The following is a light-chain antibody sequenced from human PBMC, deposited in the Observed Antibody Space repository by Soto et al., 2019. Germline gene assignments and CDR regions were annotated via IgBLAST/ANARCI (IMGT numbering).Light chain of an antibody. V-gene: IGKV3-11*01. CDR3: QQRYNWPLT. Sequence: EIVLTQSPATLSLSPGERATLSCRASQSVTTYLAWYQQKPGQAPRLLIYEAFNRATGIPARFSGSGSGTDFTLTISSLEPEDFAVYYCQQRYNWPLTFGGGTKVAIK. J-gene: IGKJ4*01. CDR1: QSVTTY. CDR2: EAF.